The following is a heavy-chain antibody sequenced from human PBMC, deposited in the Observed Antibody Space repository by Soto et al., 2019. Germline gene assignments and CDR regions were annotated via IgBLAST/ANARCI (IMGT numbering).Heavy chain of an antibody. CDR1: GGSISSGDYY. CDR2: IYYSGST. CDR3: ARVGFGELLAHGMDV. V-gene: IGHV4-30-4*01. J-gene: IGHJ6*02. Sequence: QVQLQESGPGLVKPSQTLSLTCTVSGGSISSGDYYWSWIRQPPGKGLEWIGYIYYSGSTYYNPSLKRRVTISVDTSKKQCSLKLSSVTAAATAVYDCARVGFGELLAHGMDVWGQGTTVTVSS. D-gene: IGHD3-10*01.